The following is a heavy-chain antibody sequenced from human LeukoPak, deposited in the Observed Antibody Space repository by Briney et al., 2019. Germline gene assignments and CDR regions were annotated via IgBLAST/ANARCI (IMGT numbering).Heavy chain of an antibody. CDR1: GGSISSGGYY. Sequence: SQTLSLSCTVSGGSISSGGYYWSWIRQHPGKGLEWIGYIYYSGSTYYNPSLKSRVTISVDTSKNQFSLKLSSVTAADTAVYYCARQSSFTYYFDSWGQGTLVTVSS. J-gene: IGHJ4*02. CDR2: IYYSGST. V-gene: IGHV4-31*03. CDR3: ARQSSFTYYFDS.